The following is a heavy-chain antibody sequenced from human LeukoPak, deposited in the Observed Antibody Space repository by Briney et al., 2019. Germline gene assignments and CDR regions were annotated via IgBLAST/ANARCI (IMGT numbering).Heavy chain of an antibody. CDR2: IYYSGST. D-gene: IGHD3-9*01. J-gene: IGHJ6*02. CDR3: ARGPSGGYFDPTYYYGMDV. Sequence: SETLSLTCTVSGGSISSYYWSWIRQPPGKGLEWIGYIYYSGSTNYNPSLKSRVTISVDTSKNQFSLKLSSVTAADTAVYYCARGPSGGYFDPTYYYGMDVWGQGTTVTVSS. V-gene: IGHV4-59*01. CDR1: GGSISSYY.